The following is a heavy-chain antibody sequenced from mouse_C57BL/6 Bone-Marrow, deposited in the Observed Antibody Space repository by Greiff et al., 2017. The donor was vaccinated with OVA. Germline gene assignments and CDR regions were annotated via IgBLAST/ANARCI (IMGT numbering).Heavy chain of an antibody. CDR3: ARWGWSAWFAY. CDR1: GFTFSDYG. V-gene: IGHV5-17*01. CDR2: ISSGSSTI. D-gene: IGHD2-3*01. J-gene: IGHJ3*01. Sequence: DVKLVESGGGLVKPGGSLKLSCAASGFTFSDYGMHWVRLAPEKGLEWVAYISSGSSTIYYADTVKGRFTISRDNAKITLFLQMTSLRSEDTAMYYCARWGWSAWFAYWGQGTLVTVSA.